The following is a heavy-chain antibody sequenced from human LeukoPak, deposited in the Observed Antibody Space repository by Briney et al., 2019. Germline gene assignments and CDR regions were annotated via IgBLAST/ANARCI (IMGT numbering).Heavy chain of an antibody. D-gene: IGHD2-21*02. V-gene: IGHV1-69*05. J-gene: IGHJ2*01. Sequence: SVTVSCKASGGTFSSYAISWVRQAPGQGLEWMGGIIPIFGTANYAQKFQGRVTITTDESTSTAYMELSSLRSEDTAVYYCASVTATTYWYFDLWGRGTLVTVSS. CDR1: GGTFSSYA. CDR2: IIPIFGTA. CDR3: ASVTATTYWYFDL.